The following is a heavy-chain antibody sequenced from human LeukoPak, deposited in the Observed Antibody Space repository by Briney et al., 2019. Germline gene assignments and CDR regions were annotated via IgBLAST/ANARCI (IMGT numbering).Heavy chain of an antibody. V-gene: IGHV3-11*01. CDR1: GFTFNDYY. CDR2: INIGGTNT. Sequence: GRSLRLSCAASGFTFNDYYMSWIRQAPGEGLEWLSYINIGGTNTHYADSVKGRFTISRDNAKKSLYLEMNNLRAEDTAVYYCATDGAGFDTWGQGVLVTVSS. J-gene: IGHJ5*02. CDR3: ATDGAGFDT.